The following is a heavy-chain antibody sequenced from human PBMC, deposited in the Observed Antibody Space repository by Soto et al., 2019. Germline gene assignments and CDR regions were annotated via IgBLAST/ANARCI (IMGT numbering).Heavy chain of an antibody. Sequence: SETLSLTCTVSGVSISSGDYYWSWIRQTPGKGLEWIGYIYYSENTYYNPSLKSRVTISVDTSKNQFSLKLSSVTAADTAVYYCARHVIEMAPFGYWGQGTLVTVSS. J-gene: IGHJ4*02. V-gene: IGHV4-30-4*01. CDR1: GVSISSGDYY. CDR3: ARHVIEMAPFGY. CDR2: IYYSENT.